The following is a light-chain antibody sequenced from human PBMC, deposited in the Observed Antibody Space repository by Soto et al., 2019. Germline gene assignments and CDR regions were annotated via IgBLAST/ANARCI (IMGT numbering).Light chain of an antibody. CDR1: QSVSSD. CDR3: QQYSKWPPLT. J-gene: IGKJ4*01. Sequence: IVMTQSPAILAVSPGERATLSCRASQSVSSDLAWYQQKPGQAPRLLIYGASSRATAIPARFSGSGSGTEFTLTISNLQSEDFAVYFCQQYSKWPPLTFGGGTKLDIK. V-gene: IGKV3-15*01. CDR2: GAS.